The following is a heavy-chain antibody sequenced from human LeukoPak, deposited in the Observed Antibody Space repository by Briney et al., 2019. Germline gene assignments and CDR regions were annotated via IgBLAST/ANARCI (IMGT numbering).Heavy chain of an antibody. CDR1: GGSFSGYY. V-gene: IGHV4-34*01. CDR2: INHSGST. D-gene: IGHD3-22*01. CDR3: ARGPPEWDSSGYYPTLDY. Sequence: SETLSLTCAVYGGSFSGYYWSWIRQPPGKGLEWIGEINHSGSTNYNPSLKSRVTISVDTSKNQFSLKLSSVTAADTAVYYCARGPPEWDSSGYYPTLDYWGQGTLVTVSS. J-gene: IGHJ4*02.